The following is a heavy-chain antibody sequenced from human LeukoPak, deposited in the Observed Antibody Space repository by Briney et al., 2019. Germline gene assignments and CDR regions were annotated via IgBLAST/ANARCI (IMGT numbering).Heavy chain of an antibody. Sequence: GGSLRLSCAASGFTFSSYSMNWVRQAPGKGLEWVSSISSSSSYIYYADSVKGRFTISRDNAKNSLYLQMNSLRAEDTAVYYCARDQVNSSGSYPDAFDIWGQGTMVTVSS. D-gene: IGHD1-26*01. CDR2: ISSSSSYI. V-gene: IGHV3-21*01. J-gene: IGHJ3*02. CDR3: ARDQVNSSGSYPDAFDI. CDR1: GFTFSSYS.